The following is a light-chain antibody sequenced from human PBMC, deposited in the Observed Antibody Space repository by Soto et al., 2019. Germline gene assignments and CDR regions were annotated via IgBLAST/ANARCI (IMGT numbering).Light chain of an antibody. CDR1: QSVSSH. J-gene: IGKJ1*01. CDR3: HQRSTWPLGA. CDR2: DAS. Sequence: EIVLTQSTDTLSLSPGERATLSCRTSQSVSSHLAWYQQKPGQAPRLLIYDASNRATGVPARFSGSGSGTDFTLTISSLEPEDFAVYYCHQRSTWPLGAFGQGTKVEIK. V-gene: IGKV3-11*01.